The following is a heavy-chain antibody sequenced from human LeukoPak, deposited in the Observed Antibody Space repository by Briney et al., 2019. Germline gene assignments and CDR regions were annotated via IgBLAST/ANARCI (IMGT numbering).Heavy chain of an antibody. J-gene: IGHJ4*02. V-gene: IGHV1-2*02. CDR1: GNTFTAYY. CDR3: ARQGSSGWYLFDY. CDR2: INPNSGGT. D-gene: IGHD6-19*01. Sequence: ASVKVSCKASGNTFTAYYMYWVRQAPGQGLEWMGWINPNSGGTSYAQKLQGRVTMTRDTSISTAYMELSSLRSDDTAVYYCARQGSSGWYLFDYWGQETLVTVSS.